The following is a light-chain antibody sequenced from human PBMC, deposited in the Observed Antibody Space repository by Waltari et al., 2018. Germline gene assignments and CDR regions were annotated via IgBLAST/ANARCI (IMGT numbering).Light chain of an antibody. Sequence: EIVLTQSPGTLSSSPGERATLACRASQSVSGFLAWYQQKPGQAPRLLIYHASNRATGIPDRFSGSGSGTDFSLTISRLEPEDFAVYYCQNHEKLPATFGQGTKVEI. CDR1: QSVSGF. CDR2: HAS. V-gene: IGKV3-20*01. CDR3: QNHEKLPAT. J-gene: IGKJ1*01.